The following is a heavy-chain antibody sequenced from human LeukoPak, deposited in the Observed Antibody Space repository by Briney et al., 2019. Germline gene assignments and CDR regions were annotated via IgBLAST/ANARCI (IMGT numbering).Heavy chain of an antibody. Sequence: GGSLRLPCAASGFTFSNYAMSWVRQAPGKGLEWVSGISGSGGKTNFAESVKGRFTISRDSSKNTLYLQMNSLRGEDTAVYYCARLQYNDILTGVRIDYWGQGTLVTVSS. J-gene: IGHJ4*02. CDR1: GFTFSNYA. CDR3: ARLQYNDILTGVRIDY. CDR2: ISGSGGKT. V-gene: IGHV3-23*01. D-gene: IGHD3-9*01.